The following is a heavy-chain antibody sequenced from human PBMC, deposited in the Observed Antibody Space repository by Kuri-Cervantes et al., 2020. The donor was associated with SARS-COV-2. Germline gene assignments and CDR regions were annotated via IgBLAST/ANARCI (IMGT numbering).Heavy chain of an antibody. V-gene: IGHV3-53*01. D-gene: IGHD2-2*02. CDR1: GFTVSSNY. Sequence: ETLSLTCAASGFTVSSNYMSWVRQAPGKGLEWVSVIYSGGGTYYADSVKGRFTISRDNAKNSLYLQMNSLRAEDTAVYYCARELAVLSVPAAIFEGGPDWFDPWGQGTLVTVSS. CDR3: ARELAVLSVPAAIFEGGPDWFDP. J-gene: IGHJ5*02. CDR2: IYSGGGT.